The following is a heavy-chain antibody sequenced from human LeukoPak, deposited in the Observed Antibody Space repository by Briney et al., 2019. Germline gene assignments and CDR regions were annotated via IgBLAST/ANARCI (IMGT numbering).Heavy chain of an antibody. CDR2: ISAYNGNT. Sequence: GASVKVSCKASGYTFTSYGISWVRQAPGQGLGWMGWISAYNGNTNYAQKLQGRVTMTTDTSTSTAYMELRSLRSDDTAVYYCARDRGPGCSSTSCYSWFDPWGQGTLVTVSS. J-gene: IGHJ5*02. V-gene: IGHV1-18*01. CDR1: GYTFTSYG. CDR3: ARDRGPGCSSTSCYSWFDP. D-gene: IGHD2-2*01.